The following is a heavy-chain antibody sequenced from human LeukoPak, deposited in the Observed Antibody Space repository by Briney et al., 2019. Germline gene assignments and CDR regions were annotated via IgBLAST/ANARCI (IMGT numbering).Heavy chain of an antibody. CDR3: GRGDYSSSWYLDH. J-gene: IGHJ4*02. D-gene: IGHD6-13*01. Sequence: GGSLRPSCAASGFNFSSYEMIWVRQAPGKGLEWISYISTSGSTIYYGDSVEGRFTISRDNAKNSLYLQMNSLRAEDTAVYYCGRGDYSSSWYLDHWGQGTLVTVSS. CDR2: ISTSGSTI. V-gene: IGHV3-48*03. CDR1: GFNFSSYE.